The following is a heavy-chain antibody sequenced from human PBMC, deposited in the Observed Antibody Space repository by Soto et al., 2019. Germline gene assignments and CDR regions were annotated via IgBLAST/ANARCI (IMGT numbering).Heavy chain of an antibody. V-gene: IGHV3-23*01. CDR1: GFSFFTYT. CDR3: AKAGMYNWNYWSHDAFDI. D-gene: IGHD1-7*01. CDR2: ISGSGGSK. J-gene: IGHJ3*02. Sequence: GGSLRLSCAASGFSFFTYTMDWVRQAPGKGLEWVSAISGSGGSKYYADSVKGRFTISRDNSKNTLYLQMNSLRAEDTAVYYCAKAGMYNWNYWSHDAFDIWGQGTMVTVSS.